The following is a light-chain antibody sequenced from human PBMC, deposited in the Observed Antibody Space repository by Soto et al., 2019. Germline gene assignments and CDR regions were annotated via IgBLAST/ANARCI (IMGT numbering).Light chain of an antibody. CDR1: SSDVGDYDY. CDR2: DVI. Sequence: QSALTQPRSVSGSPGQSVTISCAGTSSDVGDYDYVSWYQQHPGKAPKIMIYDVIKRPSGVPDRFSGSKSGSTASLTISGLQAEDEADYYCSSYAGSYTRVLGGGTQLPVL. J-gene: IGLJ3*02. CDR3: SSYAGSYTRV. V-gene: IGLV2-11*01.